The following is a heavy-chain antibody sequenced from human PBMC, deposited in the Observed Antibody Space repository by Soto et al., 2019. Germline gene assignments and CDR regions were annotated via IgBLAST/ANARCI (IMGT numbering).Heavy chain of an antibody. Sequence: QVQLHESGPGLVQPSETLSLTCTVSGGSVGSGYYYWSWIRQPPGKGLEWVGHIYYSGGTNYNPSLQGRVIISTDTSKNQFSLRLRFVTAADTAMYYCAREGCGDGNCYSGYKFGFAYWGQGTLVTVSS. CDR1: GGSVGSGYYY. V-gene: IGHV4-61*01. D-gene: IGHD2-15*01. J-gene: IGHJ4*02. CDR2: IYYSGGT. CDR3: AREGCGDGNCYSGYKFGFAY.